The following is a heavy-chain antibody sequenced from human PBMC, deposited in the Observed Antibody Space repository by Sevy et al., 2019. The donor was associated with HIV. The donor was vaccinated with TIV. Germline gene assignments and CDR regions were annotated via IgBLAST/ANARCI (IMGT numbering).Heavy chain of an antibody. V-gene: IGHV3-23*01. Sequence: GGSLRLSCTASGFTFSSYAMTWVRQAPGKGLEWVSVTNGRGSSTYYADSVKGRFTISRDNSKNTLYLQMNSLRVEDTAVYYCARGGYYYDNAAYYAFDSWGQGTLVTVSS. CDR1: GFTFSSYA. CDR2: TNGRGSST. CDR3: ARGGYYYDNAAYYAFDS. D-gene: IGHD3-22*01. J-gene: IGHJ4*02.